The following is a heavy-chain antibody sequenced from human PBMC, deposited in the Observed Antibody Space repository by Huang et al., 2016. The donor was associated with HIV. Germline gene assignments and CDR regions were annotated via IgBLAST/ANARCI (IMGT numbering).Heavy chain of an antibody. CDR3: ARFGKRLPMLRGEDVIGDI. J-gene: IGHJ3*02. CDR1: GFTLSDYA. Sequence: QVQLVESGGGVVQPGRSLRLSCAASGFTLSDYAIHWVGQAPGKGLEWVALISYDGIYKFYSDSVRGRFTISRDNFNNTLYLQMNSLRHEDTALYYCARFGKRLPMLRGEDVIGDIWGQGTMVIVSS. CDR2: ISYDGIYK. D-gene: IGHD3-10*01. V-gene: IGHV3-30-3*01.